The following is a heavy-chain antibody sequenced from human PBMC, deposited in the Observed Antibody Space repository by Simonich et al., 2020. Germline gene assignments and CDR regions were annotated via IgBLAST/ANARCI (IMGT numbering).Heavy chain of an antibody. J-gene: IGHJ2*01. V-gene: IGHV1-2*06. CDR3: AGDGGNCSGGSCYWYFDL. D-gene: IGHD2-15*01. CDR2: NNPNRGGT. CDR1: GYTFTGYY. Sequence: QVQLVQSGAEVKKPGASVKVSCKASGYTFTGYYMHWVRQAPGQGLEWMGRNNPNRGGTTYVQKVQGRGTMTRDTSISTAYMELSRLRSDDPAVYYCAGDGGNCSGGSCYWYFDLWGRGTLVTVSS.